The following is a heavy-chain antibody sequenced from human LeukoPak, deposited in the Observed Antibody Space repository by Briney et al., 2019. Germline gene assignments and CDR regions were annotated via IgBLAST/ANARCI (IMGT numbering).Heavy chain of an antibody. CDR3: ARGGPDYYDSSGYSYQFDY. J-gene: IGHJ4*02. CDR2: IYHSGST. Sequence: SETLSLTCAVSGGSISSGGYSWSWIRQPPGKGLEWIGYIYHSGSTYYSPSLKSRVTISVDRSKNQFSLKLSSVTAADTAVYYCARGGPDYYDSSGYSYQFDYWGQGTLVTVSS. D-gene: IGHD3-22*01. CDR1: GGSISSGGYS. V-gene: IGHV4-30-2*01.